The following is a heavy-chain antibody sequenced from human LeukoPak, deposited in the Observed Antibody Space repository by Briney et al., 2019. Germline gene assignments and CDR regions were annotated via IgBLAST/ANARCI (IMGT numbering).Heavy chain of an antibody. CDR3: AKYGGNLGVAFDY. Sequence: GGSLRLSCAASGFTFSSYWMSWVRQAPGKGLEWVANINQDGREKYYVGSVKGRFTISRDNAKNSLYLQMNNLRAEDTAVYFCAKYGGNLGVAFDYWGQGTLVTVSS. J-gene: IGHJ4*02. CDR1: GFTFSSYW. CDR2: INQDGREK. V-gene: IGHV3-7*01. D-gene: IGHD4-23*01.